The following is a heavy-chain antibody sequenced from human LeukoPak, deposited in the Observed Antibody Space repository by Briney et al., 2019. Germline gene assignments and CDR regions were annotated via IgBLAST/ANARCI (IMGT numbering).Heavy chain of an antibody. V-gene: IGHV3-23*01. Sequence: GGSLRLSCAASGFTFSSYAMSWVRQAPGKGLEWVSAISGSGGSTYYADSVKGRFTISRDNSKNTLYLQMNSLRAEDTAVYYCAKRFTPQRGYSYGFYYWYFDLWGRGTLVTVSS. CDR1: GFTFSSYA. CDR3: AKRFTPQRGYSYGFYYWYFDL. CDR2: ISGSGGST. J-gene: IGHJ2*01. D-gene: IGHD5-18*01.